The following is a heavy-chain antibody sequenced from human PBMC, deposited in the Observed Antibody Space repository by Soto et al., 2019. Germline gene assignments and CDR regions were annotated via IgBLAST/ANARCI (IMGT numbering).Heavy chain of an antibody. J-gene: IGHJ4*02. D-gene: IGHD1-26*01. CDR1: GFTFSSYW. V-gene: IGHV3-7*03. CDR2: IKQDGSEK. CDR3: ARAGYSGSSFDY. Sequence: EVQLVESGGGLVQPGGSLRLSCVASGFTFSSYWMSWVRQAPGKGLEWVANIKQDGSEKYYVDSVKGRFTISRDNAKNSLYLQMNSLRAEDTAVYYCARAGYSGSSFDYWGQGTLVTVSS.